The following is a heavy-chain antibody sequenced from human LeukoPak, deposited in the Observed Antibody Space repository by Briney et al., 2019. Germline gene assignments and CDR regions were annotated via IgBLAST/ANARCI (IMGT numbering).Heavy chain of an antibody. CDR3: ARAGRVYYDSSGYQYYFDY. CDR1: GFTFTNYA. Sequence: GGSLRLSCAASGFTFTNYAMSWVRQAPGRGLEWVSNISPGGSTNYADSVKGRFTISRGNSKNTLYLQMNSLRAEDTAVYYCARAGRVYYDSSGYQYYFDYWGQGTLVTVSS. D-gene: IGHD3-22*01. CDR2: ISPGGST. J-gene: IGHJ4*02. V-gene: IGHV3-23*01.